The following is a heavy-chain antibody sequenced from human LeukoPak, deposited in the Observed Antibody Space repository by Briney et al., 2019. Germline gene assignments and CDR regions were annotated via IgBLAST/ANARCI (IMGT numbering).Heavy chain of an antibody. CDR2: ISASGGMT. CDR1: GFTVTDYA. D-gene: IGHD4-17*01. J-gene: IGHJ4*02. CDR3: AKRGHYGDFAY. V-gene: IGHV3-23*01. Sequence: QTGGSLRLSCAASGFTVTDYAMTWVRQAPGKGLEWVSSISASGGMTYYADSVKGRFTISRDNSKNTLYLQMNSLRAEDTAVYYCAKRGHYGDFAYWGQGTLVTVSS.